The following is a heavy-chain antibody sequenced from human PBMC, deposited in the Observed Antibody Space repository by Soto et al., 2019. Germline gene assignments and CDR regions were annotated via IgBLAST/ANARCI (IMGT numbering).Heavy chain of an antibody. CDR1: GFTFSSYA. V-gene: IGHV3-23*01. J-gene: IGHJ3*02. CDR3: AKDQDCSSTSCYVDWDAFDI. Sequence: EVQLLESGGGLVQPGGSLRLSCAASGFTFSSYAMSWVRQAPGKGLEWVSAISGSGGSTYYADSVKGRFTISRDNSKNTLYLQMNSRRAEDTAVYYCAKDQDCSSTSCYVDWDAFDIWVQGTMVTVSS. D-gene: IGHD2-2*01. CDR2: ISGSGGST.